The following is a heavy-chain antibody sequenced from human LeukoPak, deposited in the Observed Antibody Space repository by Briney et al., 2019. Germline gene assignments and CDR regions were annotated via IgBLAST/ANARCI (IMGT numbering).Heavy chain of an antibody. Sequence: ASVKVSCKASGYTFTSYDINWVRQATGQGLEWMGWMNPNSGNTGDAQKFQGRVTITRNTSISTAYMELSSLRSEDTAVYYCARAKPDMVRGVITVAGAFDIWGQGTMVTVSS. J-gene: IGHJ3*02. D-gene: IGHD3-10*01. V-gene: IGHV1-8*03. CDR3: ARAKPDMVRGVITVAGAFDI. CDR1: GYTFTSYD. CDR2: MNPNSGNT.